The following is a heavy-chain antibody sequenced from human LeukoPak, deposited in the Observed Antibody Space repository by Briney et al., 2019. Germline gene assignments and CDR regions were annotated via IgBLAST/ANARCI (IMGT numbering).Heavy chain of an antibody. V-gene: IGHV3-21*01. Sequence: PGGSLRLSCAASGFTFSSYSMNWVRQAPGKGLEWVSSISSSSSYIYYADSVKGRFTISRDSAKNSLYLQMNSLRAEDTAVYYCASGTYDILTGYLRDWGQGTLVTVSS. J-gene: IGHJ4*02. CDR2: ISSSSSYI. D-gene: IGHD3-9*01. CDR3: ASGTYDILTGYLRD. CDR1: GFTFSSYS.